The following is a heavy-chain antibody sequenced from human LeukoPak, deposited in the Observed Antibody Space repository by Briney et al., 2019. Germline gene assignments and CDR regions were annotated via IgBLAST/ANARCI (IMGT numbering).Heavy chain of an antibody. Sequence: GGSLRLSCAASGFTFSSYEMNWVRQAPGKGLEWVSYISSSGSTIYYADSLKGRFTISRDNAKNSLYLQMSSLRAEDTAVYYCARETSGYYYKSYFDYWGQGTLVTVSS. J-gene: IGHJ4*02. V-gene: IGHV3-48*03. CDR3: ARETSGYYYKSYFDY. CDR1: GFTFSSYE. D-gene: IGHD3-22*01. CDR2: ISSSGSTI.